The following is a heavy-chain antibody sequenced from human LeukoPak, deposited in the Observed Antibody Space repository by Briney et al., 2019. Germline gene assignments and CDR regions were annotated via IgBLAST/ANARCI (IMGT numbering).Heavy chain of an antibody. CDR3: ARDRGGKEQSALGY. V-gene: IGHV1-2*02. Sequence: ASVKLSCKASGYTFTGYYMHWVRQAPGQGHEWMGCINPNSGGTNYAQKFQGRDTMIRDTSISTAYMELSRLRSDDTAVYYCARDRGGKEQSALGYWGQGTLVTVSS. D-gene: IGHD1-26*01. CDR2: INPNSGGT. J-gene: IGHJ4*02. CDR1: GYTFTGYY.